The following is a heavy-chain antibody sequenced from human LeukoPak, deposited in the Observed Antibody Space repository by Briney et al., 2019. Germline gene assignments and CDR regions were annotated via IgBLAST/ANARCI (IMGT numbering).Heavy chain of an antibody. CDR1: GFAFSSYW. D-gene: IGHD3-10*01. J-gene: IGHJ4*02. CDR2: IKGDGSDK. CDR3: ARPFGSGTYYQFDL. Sequence: GGSLRLPCAASGFAFSSYWMSWVRQAPGKGLEWVANIKGDGSDKYYLDSLKGRFTVSRDNAKNSLYLQVNSLRADDTAVYYCARPFGSGTYYQFDLWGQGTLVTVSS. V-gene: IGHV3-7*04.